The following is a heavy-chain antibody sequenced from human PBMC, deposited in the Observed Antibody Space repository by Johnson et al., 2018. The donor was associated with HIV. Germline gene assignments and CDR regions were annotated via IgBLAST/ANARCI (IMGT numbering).Heavy chain of an antibody. V-gene: IGHV3-30*04. CDR2: ISYDGSNK. D-gene: IGHD3-16*01. Sequence: QVQLVESGGGVVQPGRSLRLSCAASDFTLSNYAMHWVRQAPGKGLEWVAVISYDGSNKYYAGSVKGRFPISRDNSKNTLYLQMNSVRAEDTTVYYCAKDLLTRWGAHDAFDMWGQGTMVTVSS. J-gene: IGHJ3*02. CDR3: AKDLLTRWGAHDAFDM. CDR1: DFTLSNYA.